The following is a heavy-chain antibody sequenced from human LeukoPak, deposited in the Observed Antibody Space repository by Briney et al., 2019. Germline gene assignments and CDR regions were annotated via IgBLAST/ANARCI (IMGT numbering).Heavy chain of an antibody. J-gene: IGHJ4*02. CDR1: GYTLTELS. D-gene: IGHD3-10*01. Sequence: ASVKVSCKVSGYTLTELSMHWVRQAPGKGLEWMGGFDPEDGETIYAQKFQGRVTMTEDTSTDTAHMELSSLRSEDTAVYYCATGKWFGELLPFDYWGQGTLVTVSS. CDR3: ATGKWFGELLPFDY. CDR2: FDPEDGET. V-gene: IGHV1-24*01.